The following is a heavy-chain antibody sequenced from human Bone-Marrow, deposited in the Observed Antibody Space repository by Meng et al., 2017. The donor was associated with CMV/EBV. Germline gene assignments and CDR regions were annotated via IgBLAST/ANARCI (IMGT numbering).Heavy chain of an antibody. CDR1: GGSFSGYY. D-gene: IGHD2-2*01. CDR2: INHSGST. CDR3: ARDIVVVPAASSYYGRDV. J-gene: IGHJ6*02. Sequence: SETLSLXCAVYGGSFSGYYWSWIRQPPGKGLEWIGEINHSGSTNYHPSLKSRVTISVDTSKNQFSLKLSSVTAADTAVYYCARDIVVVPAASSYYGRDVWGQGNTVTVSS. V-gene: IGHV4-34*01.